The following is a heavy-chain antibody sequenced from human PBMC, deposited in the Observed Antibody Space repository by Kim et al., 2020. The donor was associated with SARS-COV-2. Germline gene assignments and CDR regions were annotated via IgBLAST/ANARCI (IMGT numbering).Heavy chain of an antibody. D-gene: IGHD2-2*01. CDR2: INPNSGGT. CDR1: GYTFTGYY. Sequence: ASVKVSCKASGYTFTGYYMHWVRQAPGQGLEWMGWINPNSGGTNYAQKFQGRVTMTRDTSISTAYMELSRLRSDDTAVYYCARDPPLSTSLQFRFDPWGQGTLVTVSS. J-gene: IGHJ5*02. CDR3: ARDPPLSTSLQFRFDP. V-gene: IGHV1-2*02.